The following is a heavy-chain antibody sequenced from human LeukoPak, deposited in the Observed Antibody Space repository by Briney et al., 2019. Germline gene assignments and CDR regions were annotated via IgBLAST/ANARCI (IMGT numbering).Heavy chain of an antibody. V-gene: IGHV4-34*01. CDR1: GGSFSGYY. CDR2: INHSGST. J-gene: IGHJ6*04. Sequence: PSETLSLTCAVYGGSFSGYYWSWIRQPPGKGLEWIGEINHSGSTNYNPSLKSRVTISVDTSKNKFSLKLSSVTAADTAVYYCARGRYCSSTSCPTGLGYYYGMDVWGKGTTVTVSS. D-gene: IGHD2-2*01. CDR3: ARGRYCSSTSCPTGLGYYYGMDV.